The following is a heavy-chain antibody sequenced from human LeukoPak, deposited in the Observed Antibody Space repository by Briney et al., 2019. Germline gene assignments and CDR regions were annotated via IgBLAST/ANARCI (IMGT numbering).Heavy chain of an antibody. J-gene: IGHJ4*02. V-gene: IGHV3-7*05. D-gene: IGHD6-19*01. Sequence: GGSLRLSCAAPGFTFSSYWMVWARQAPGKGLQWVASIKQDGSETFYVDSVKGRFTISRDNSKNSLYLQMNSLRVEDTAVYYCARRTPAGSGWYPFDFWGQGTLVTVSS. CDR2: IKQDGSET. CDR1: GFTFSSYW. CDR3: ARRTPAGSGWYPFDF.